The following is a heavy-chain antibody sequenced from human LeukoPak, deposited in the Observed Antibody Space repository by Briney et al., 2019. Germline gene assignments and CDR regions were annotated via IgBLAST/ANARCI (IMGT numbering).Heavy chain of an antibody. CDR2: INPNSGDT. Sequence: ASVKVSCKASGDSFIGYYMHWVRQAPGQGLEWMGWINPNSGDTKYAQKFQGWVTMTRDTSISTGYMEVNRLRSDDTAVYYCARTSLPGSVSVVGVFDYWGQGTLVTVSS. J-gene: IGHJ4*02. CDR1: GDSFIGYY. D-gene: IGHD3-16*01. V-gene: IGHV1-2*04. CDR3: ARTSLPGSVSVVGVFDY.